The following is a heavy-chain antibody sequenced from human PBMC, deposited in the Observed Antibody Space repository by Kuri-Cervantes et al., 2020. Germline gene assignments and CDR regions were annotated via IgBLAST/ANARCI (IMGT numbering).Heavy chain of an antibody. CDR2: IIPIFGTA. D-gene: IGHD6-6*01. Sequence: SVKVSCKASGGTFSSYAISWVRQAPGQGLEWMGGIIPIFGTANYAQKFQGRVTITADESTSTAYMELSGLRSEDTAMYYCARHALQLPQYYYYYGMDVWGQGTTVTVSS. V-gene: IGHV1-69*13. J-gene: IGHJ6*02. CDR3: ARHALQLPQYYYYYGMDV. CDR1: GGTFSSYA.